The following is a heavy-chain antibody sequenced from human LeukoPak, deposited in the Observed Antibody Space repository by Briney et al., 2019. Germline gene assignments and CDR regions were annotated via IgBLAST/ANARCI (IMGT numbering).Heavy chain of an antibody. CDR1: GFTFSSYA. J-gene: IGHJ4*02. V-gene: IGHV3-23*01. CDR2: ISGRGGST. D-gene: IGHD2-8*02. Sequence: DPGGSLRLSCAASGFTFSSYAMRWVRPAPGKGLEGVSAISGRGGSTYYADSVTGRFTICRDTSQNTLYLQMNSLRAADTAVYYCAKVPGPAQYSSPPGGAFDYWGQGTLVTVSS. CDR3: AKVPGPAQYSSPPGGAFDY.